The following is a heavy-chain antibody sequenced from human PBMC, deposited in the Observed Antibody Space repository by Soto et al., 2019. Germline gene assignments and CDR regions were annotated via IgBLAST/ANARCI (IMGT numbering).Heavy chain of an antibody. Sequence: ASLKVSCKASGGTFSSYTISWVRQAPGQGLEWMGRIIPILGIANYAQKFQGRVTITADKSTSTAYMELSSLRSEDTAVYYCARDLRYCSGGSCYPRYYYYMDVWGKGTTVTVSS. CDR1: GGTFSSYT. J-gene: IGHJ6*03. D-gene: IGHD2-15*01. CDR3: ARDLRYCSGGSCYPRYYYYMDV. CDR2: IIPILGIA. V-gene: IGHV1-69*04.